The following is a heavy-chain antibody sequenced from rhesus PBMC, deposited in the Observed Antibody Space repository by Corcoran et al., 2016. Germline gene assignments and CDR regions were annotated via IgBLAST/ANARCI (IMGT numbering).Heavy chain of an antibody. V-gene: IGHV5-2*01. CDR1: GSGFTSYW. J-gene: IGHJ4*01. CDR2: IDPIDSDT. CDR3: AKTVGGSSPFDY. Sequence: EVQLVQSGAEVKRPGESLKSSCKTSGSGFTSYWITWVPQVPGKGPEWRGAIDPIDSDTRYSPSFQGQVTISADKSISTAYLQWSSRKASDSATYYCAKTVGGSSPFDYWGQGVLVTVSS. D-gene: IGHD4-29*01.